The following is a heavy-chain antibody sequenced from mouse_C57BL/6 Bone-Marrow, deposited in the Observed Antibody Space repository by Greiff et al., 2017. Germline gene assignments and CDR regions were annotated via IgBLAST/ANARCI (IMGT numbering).Heavy chain of an antibody. V-gene: IGHV5-9-1*02. CDR2: ISSGGDYI. D-gene: IGHD2-2*01. J-gene: IGHJ3*01. CDR3: TRESTMVTTGSSWFAY. Sequence: EVQRVESGEGLVKPGGSLKLSCAASGFTFSSYAMSWVRQTPEKRLEWVAYISSGGDYIYYADTVKGRFTISRDNARNTLYLQMSSLKSEDTAMYYCTRESTMVTTGSSWFAYWGQGTLVTVSA. CDR1: GFTFSSYA.